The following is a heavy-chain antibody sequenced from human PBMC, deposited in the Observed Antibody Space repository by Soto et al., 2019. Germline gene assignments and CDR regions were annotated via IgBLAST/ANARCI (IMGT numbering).Heavy chain of an antibody. CDR1: GYTFTSYD. CDR3: ARRAETNGWNGFGADKYYFDF. CDR2: MNPSTGNS. V-gene: IGHV1-8*01. D-gene: IGHD1-1*01. J-gene: IGHJ4*02. Sequence: ASVKVSCKASGYTFTSYDIYWVRQATGQGLEWMGWMNPSTGNSGYAQKFQGRVTMTSDTSISTAHMELSSLRSEDTAVYYCARRAETNGWNGFGADKYYFDFWGQGTLVTVSS.